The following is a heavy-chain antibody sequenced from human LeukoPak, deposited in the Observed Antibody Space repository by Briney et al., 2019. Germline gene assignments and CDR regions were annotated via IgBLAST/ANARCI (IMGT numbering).Heavy chain of an antibody. J-gene: IGHJ4*02. Sequence: GGSLRLSCAASGFTFSSYAMHWVRRAPGKGLEYVSAISSNGGSTYYANAVKGRFTISRDNSKNTLYLQMGSLRAEDMAVYYCARAGSSSWSDFDHWGQGTLVTVSS. CDR2: ISSNGGST. D-gene: IGHD6-13*01. V-gene: IGHV3-64*01. CDR3: ARAGSSSWSDFDH. CDR1: GFTFSSYA.